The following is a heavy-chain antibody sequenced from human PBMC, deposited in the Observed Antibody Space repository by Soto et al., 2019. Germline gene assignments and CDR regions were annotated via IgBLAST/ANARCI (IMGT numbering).Heavy chain of an antibody. J-gene: IGHJ4*02. V-gene: IGHV3-66*01. CDR3: AAYSHKGY. CDR2: IYSGGST. Sequence: EEQLVESGGDLVQPGGSLRLSCAASGFTVSNNYMSWFRQAPGKGLEWVSLIYSGGSTYYADSVKGRFTIARVSSKNTLYLQMNSLRAEDTAMYYCAAYSHKGYWGQGTLVTVSS. CDR1: GFTVSNNY. D-gene: IGHD3-16*01.